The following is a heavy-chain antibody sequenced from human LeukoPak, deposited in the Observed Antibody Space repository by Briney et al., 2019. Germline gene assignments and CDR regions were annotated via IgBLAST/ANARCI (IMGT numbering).Heavy chain of an antibody. CDR1: GFTFSSHA. CDR3: AKDLPDHRNWNLPFDY. Sequence: PGGSLRLSCAASGFTFSSHAVSWVRQAPGMGLEWVSAISGSGGSTYYADSVKGRFTISRDNSKNTLYLQMNSLRAEDTAVYYCAKDLPDHRNWNLPFDYWGQGTLVTVSS. J-gene: IGHJ4*02. D-gene: IGHD1-7*01. V-gene: IGHV3-23*01. CDR2: ISGSGGST.